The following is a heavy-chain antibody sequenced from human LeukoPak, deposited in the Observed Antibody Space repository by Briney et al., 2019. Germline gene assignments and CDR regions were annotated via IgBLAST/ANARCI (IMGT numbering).Heavy chain of an antibody. Sequence: SETLSLTCTVSGGSISSYYWGWIRQPPGKGLEWIGSIYYSRNTYYNPSLKSRVTISVDTSKNQFSLKLTSVTAADTSVYYCASHADSGFGELAFDYWGQGTLVTVSS. D-gene: IGHD3-10*01. CDR3: ASHADSGFGELAFDY. CDR1: GGSISSYY. V-gene: IGHV4-39*01. J-gene: IGHJ4*02. CDR2: IYYSRNT.